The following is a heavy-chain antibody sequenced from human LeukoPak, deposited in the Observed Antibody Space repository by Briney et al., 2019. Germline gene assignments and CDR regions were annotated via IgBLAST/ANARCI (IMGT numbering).Heavy chain of an antibody. Sequence: PGGSLRLSCAASGFTLSSFWMHWVRQAPRRGIVWVSRINSDGSSTTYADYVKGSFTISRDNAENTLYLQMNSLRAEDTAVYFCARDGSGWSVDYWGQGILVTVSS. V-gene: IGHV3-74*01. D-gene: IGHD6-19*01. J-gene: IGHJ4*02. CDR3: ARDGSGWSVDY. CDR2: INSDGSST. CDR1: GFTLSSFW.